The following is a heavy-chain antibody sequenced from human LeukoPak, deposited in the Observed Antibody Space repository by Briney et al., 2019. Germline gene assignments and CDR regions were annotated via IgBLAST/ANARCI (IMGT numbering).Heavy chain of an antibody. J-gene: IGHJ4*02. CDR1: GFNFSTFW. CDR3: AKDYTAMVRGVDY. D-gene: IGHD5-18*01. V-gene: IGHV3-7*03. Sequence: GGSLRLSCAASGFNFSTFWMAWIRQAPGEGLEWVANIKTDGSVKHYMDSMEGRFTISRDKARNSLYLQMNSLRAEDRALYYCAKDYTAMVRGVDYWGQGTLVTVSS. CDR2: IKTDGSVK.